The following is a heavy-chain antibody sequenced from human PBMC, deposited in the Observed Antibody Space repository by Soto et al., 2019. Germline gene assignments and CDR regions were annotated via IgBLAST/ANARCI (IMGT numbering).Heavy chain of an antibody. Sequence: GASVKVSCKASGYTFTRYAMHWVRQAPGQRLEWMGWINAGNGNTKYSQKFQGRVTITRDTSASTAYMELSSLRSEDTAVYYCANGGEVGIMRQGITIFGVVISYGMDVWGQGTTVTVSS. V-gene: IGHV1-3*01. CDR1: GYTFTRYA. J-gene: IGHJ6*02. CDR3: ANGGEVGIMRQGITIFGVVISYGMDV. CDR2: INAGNGNT. D-gene: IGHD3-3*01.